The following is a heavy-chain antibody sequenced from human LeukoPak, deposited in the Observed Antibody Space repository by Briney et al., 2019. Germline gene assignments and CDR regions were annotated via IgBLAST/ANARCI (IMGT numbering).Heavy chain of an antibody. J-gene: IGHJ4*02. V-gene: IGHV4-4*07. CDR2: LYTRGRT. CDR3: ASGGNSGSYFED. Sequence: SETLSLTCTVSGGPISSYYWSWVRQPAGKGLEWIGRLYTRGRTDYNPSLKSRVTMSVDTSKNQFSLKLSSVTAGDTAVYYCASGGNSGSYFEDWGQGALVTVSS. D-gene: IGHD1-26*01. CDR1: GGPISSYY.